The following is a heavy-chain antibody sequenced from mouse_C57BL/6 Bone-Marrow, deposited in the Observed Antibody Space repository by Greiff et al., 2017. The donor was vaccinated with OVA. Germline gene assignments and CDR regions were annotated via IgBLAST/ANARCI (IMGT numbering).Heavy chain of an antibody. D-gene: IGHD2-3*01. CDR1: GYSITSGYY. CDR3: ASLYDGSNWYFDV. V-gene: IGHV3-6*01. J-gene: IGHJ1*03. Sequence: DVQLQESGPGLVKPSQSLSLTCSVTGYSITSGYYWNWIRQFPGNKLEWMGYISYDGSNNYNPSLKNRISITRDTSKNQFFLKLNSVTTEDTATYYCASLYDGSNWYFDVWGTGTTVTVSS. CDR2: ISYDGSN.